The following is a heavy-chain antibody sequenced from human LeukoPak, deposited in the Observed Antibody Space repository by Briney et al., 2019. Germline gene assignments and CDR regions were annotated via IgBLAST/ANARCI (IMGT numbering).Heavy chain of an antibody. V-gene: IGHV4-39*07. CDR2: IYYSGST. D-gene: IGHD6-13*01. CDR1: GGSISSSSYY. J-gene: IGHJ3*02. CDR3: ARDRSYSGSWLDAFDI. Sequence: SETLSLTCTVSGGSISSSSYYWGWIRQPPGKGLEWIGSIYYSGSTYYNPSLKSRVTISVDTSKNQFSLKLSSVTAADTAVYYCARDRSYSGSWLDAFDIWGQGTMVTVSS.